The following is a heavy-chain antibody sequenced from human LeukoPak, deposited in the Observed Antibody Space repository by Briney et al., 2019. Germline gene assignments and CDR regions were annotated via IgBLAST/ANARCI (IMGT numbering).Heavy chain of an antibody. V-gene: IGHV3-23*01. CDR1: GFTFSDYY. D-gene: IGHD3-9*01. Sequence: LAGGSLRLSCAASGFTFSDYYMSWVRQAPGKGLEWVSAISGSGGSTYYADSVKGRFTISRDNSKNTLYLQMNSLRAEDTAVYYCAKDREKDILTPPHDYWGQGTLVTVSS. CDR3: AKDREKDILTPPHDY. J-gene: IGHJ4*02. CDR2: ISGSGGST.